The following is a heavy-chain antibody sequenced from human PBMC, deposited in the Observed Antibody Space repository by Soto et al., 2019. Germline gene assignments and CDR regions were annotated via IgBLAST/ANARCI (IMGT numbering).Heavy chain of an antibody. CDR3: AKYYVFVVLISRGLDI. J-gene: IGHJ3*02. CDR2: ISTEGSTT. D-gene: IGHD3-3*01. Sequence: EVQLVESGGGLVQPGGSLRLSCAASGFTFSRYWMHWVRQAPGEGLVWVSGISTEGSTTRYVDSVKGRFTIARDNVKNTLYLQMISLRAEDTAVYYCAKYYVFVVLISRGLDIWGQGTVVTVSS. V-gene: IGHV3-74*01. CDR1: GFTFSRYW.